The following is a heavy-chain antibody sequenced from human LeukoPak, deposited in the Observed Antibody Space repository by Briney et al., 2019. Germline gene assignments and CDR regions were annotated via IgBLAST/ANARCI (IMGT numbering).Heavy chain of an antibody. CDR1: GFTFSSHA. D-gene: IGHD6-6*01. CDR3: AKGKRSSCFDP. V-gene: IGHV3-23*01. J-gene: IGHJ5*02. Sequence: GGSLRLSCAASGFTFSSHAMNWVRQAPGKGLEWVSSIGSDYNTYYADSVKGRFTISRDNSKNTLYLQMNSLTDEDTAAYYCAKGKRSSCFDPWGQGTLVTVSS. CDR2: IGSDYNT.